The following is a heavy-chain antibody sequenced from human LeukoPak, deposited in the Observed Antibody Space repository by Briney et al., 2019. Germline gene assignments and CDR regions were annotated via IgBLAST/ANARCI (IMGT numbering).Heavy chain of an antibody. CDR3: ATVGYCSSTSCRPGY. CDR2: IYYSGST. CDR1: GGSISSSSYY. J-gene: IGHJ4*02. D-gene: IGHD2-2*01. Sequence: SETLSLTCTVSGGSISSSSYYWGWIRQPPGKGLEWIGSIYYSGSTYYNPSLKSRVTISVDTSKNQFSLKLSSVTAADTAVYYCATVGYCSSTSCRPGYWGQGTLVTVSS. V-gene: IGHV4-39*07.